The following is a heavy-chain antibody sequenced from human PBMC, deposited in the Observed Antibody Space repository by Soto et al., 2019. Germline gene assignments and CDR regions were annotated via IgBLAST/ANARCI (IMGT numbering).Heavy chain of an antibody. CDR3: AREDDGGDSLDV. CDR1: GDSISSDYYH. D-gene: IGHD2-21*02. J-gene: IGHJ6*01. Sequence: PSETLSLTCTVSGDSISSDYYHWTWIRQSPGKGLEWIGYIHHSGSILYNPSLKSRVTISVDTSKNQFSLHLTSVTAADTAVYCCAREDDGGDSLDVWGQGTTVTVSS. CDR2: IHHSGSI. V-gene: IGHV4-30-4*08.